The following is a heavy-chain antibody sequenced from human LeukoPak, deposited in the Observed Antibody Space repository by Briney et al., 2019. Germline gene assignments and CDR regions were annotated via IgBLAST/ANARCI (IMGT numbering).Heavy chain of an antibody. D-gene: IGHD6-13*01. CDR3: AKGGSSWYSGGGDWFDP. J-gene: IGHJ5*02. CDR1: GFTFSSYG. Sequence: GRSLRLSCAASGFTFSSYGMHWVRQAPGKGLEWVAVISYDGSNKYYADSVKGRFTISRDNSKNTLYLQMNSLRAEDTAVYYCAKGGSSWYSGGGDWFDPWGQGTLVTVSS. V-gene: IGHV3-30*18. CDR2: ISYDGSNK.